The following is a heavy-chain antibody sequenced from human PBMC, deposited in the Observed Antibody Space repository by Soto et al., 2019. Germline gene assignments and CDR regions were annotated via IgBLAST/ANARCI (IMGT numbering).Heavy chain of an antibody. CDR1: GYTFTSYA. V-gene: IGHV1-3*01. D-gene: IGHD2-15*01. CDR3: ARDDSYCSGGSCSSRGSYGY. Sequence: QVQLVQSGAEVKKPGASVKVSCKASGYTFTSYAMHWVRQAPGQRLEWMGWINAGNGNTKYSQKFQGRVTITRDTPGSTAYMGRSSLGSEATVVYSCARDDSYCSGGSCSSRGSYGYGGQGTLVPVSS. CDR2: INAGNGNT. J-gene: IGHJ4*02.